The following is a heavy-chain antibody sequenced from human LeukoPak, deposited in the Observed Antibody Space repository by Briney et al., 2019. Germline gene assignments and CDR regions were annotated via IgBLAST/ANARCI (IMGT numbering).Heavy chain of an antibody. CDR3: AKDHPIVVVPAAPDY. V-gene: IGHV3-53*05. CDR2: IYSGGST. J-gene: IGHJ4*02. Sequence: PGGSLRLSCAASGFTVSSNYMSWVRQAPGKGLEWVSVIYSGGSTYYADSVKGRFTISRDNSKNTLYLQMNSLRAEDTAVYYCAKDHPIVVVPAAPDYWGQGTLVTVSS. CDR1: GFTVSSNY. D-gene: IGHD2-2*01.